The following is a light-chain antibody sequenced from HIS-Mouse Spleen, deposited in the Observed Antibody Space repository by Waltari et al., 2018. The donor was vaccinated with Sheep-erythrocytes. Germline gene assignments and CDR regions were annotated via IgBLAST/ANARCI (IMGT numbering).Light chain of an antibody. J-gene: IGLJ1*01. CDR3: YSTDSSGNHRV. V-gene: IGLV3-10*01. CDR1: ALPKQY. Sequence: SYELTQPPSVSVSPGQTARITCSGDALPKQYAYWYQQNSGQAPVLVIYEDSKRPSGIPERFSGSSSGTMATLTISGAQVEDEADYYCYSTDSSGNHRVFGTGTKVTVL. CDR2: EDS.